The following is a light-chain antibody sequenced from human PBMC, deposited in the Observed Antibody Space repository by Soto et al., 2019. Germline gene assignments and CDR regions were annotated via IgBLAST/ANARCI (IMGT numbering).Light chain of an antibody. Sequence: IVLTQSPGTLSLSPGERATLSCRASQSVGTYLAWYQQKPGQAPRLLIYGASSRATGIPDRFSGSGSGTDFTLTISRLEPEDFAVYYCQQYVSIPLTFGGGTKVDIK. CDR2: GAS. CDR3: QQYVSIPLT. CDR1: QSVGTY. J-gene: IGKJ4*01. V-gene: IGKV3-20*01.